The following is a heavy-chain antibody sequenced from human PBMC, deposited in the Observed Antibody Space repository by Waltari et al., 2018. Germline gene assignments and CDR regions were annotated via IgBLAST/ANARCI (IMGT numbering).Heavy chain of an antibody. CDR1: GFNFSSYA. V-gene: IGHV3-23*01. J-gene: IGHJ4*02. D-gene: IGHD6-19*01. CDR2: ISGSGGST. Sequence: EVQLLESGGGLVRPGGSLRLSCAASGFNFSSYAMSWVRQAPGKGRELCSAISGSGGSTYYADSVKGRFTISRDNSKNTLYLQMNSLRAEDTAVYYCAKEKYSSFDYWGQGTLVTVSS. CDR3: AKEKYSSFDY.